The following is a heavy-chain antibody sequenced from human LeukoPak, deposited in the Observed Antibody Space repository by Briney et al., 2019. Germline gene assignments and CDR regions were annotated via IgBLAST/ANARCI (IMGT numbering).Heavy chain of an antibody. CDR3: ARDVYCGGDCYPDY. CDR2: ISGSGGST. Sequence: GGSLRLSCAASGFTFSSYGMSWVRQAPGKGLEWVSAISGSGGSTYYADSVKGRFTISRDNSKNTLYLQMNSLRAEDTAVYYCARDVYCGGDCYPDYWGQGTLVTVSS. CDR1: GFTFSSYG. D-gene: IGHD2-21*02. J-gene: IGHJ4*02. V-gene: IGHV3-23*01.